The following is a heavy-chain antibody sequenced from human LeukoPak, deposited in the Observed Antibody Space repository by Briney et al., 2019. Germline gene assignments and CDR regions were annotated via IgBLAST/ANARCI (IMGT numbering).Heavy chain of an antibody. CDR1: GYTFTSYG. J-gene: IGHJ3*02. V-gene: IGHV1-18*01. CDR2: ISAYNGNT. CDR3: ARDRYFYDSGGSYLDAFDI. D-gene: IGHD3-22*01. Sequence: ASVKVSCKASGYTFTSYGISWVRQAPGQGLEWMGWISAYNGNTNYAQNLQGRVTMTTDTSTSTAYMELRSLTFDDTAVYYCARDRYFYDSGGSYLDAFDIWGQGTVVTVSS.